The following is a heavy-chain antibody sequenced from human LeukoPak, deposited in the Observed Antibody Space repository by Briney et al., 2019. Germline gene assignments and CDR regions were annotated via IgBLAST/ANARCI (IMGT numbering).Heavy chain of an antibody. CDR3: ARHHDHTVTMWIYYY. D-gene: IGHD4-17*01. CDR2: IYYSGST. V-gene: IGHV4-39*01. J-gene: IGHJ4*02. CDR1: GGSISSSTYY. Sequence: SETLSLTCTVSGGSISSSTYYWGWIRQPPGKGLECIGSIYYSGSTYYNPSLKSRVTISVDTSKNQFSLRLNSVTAADTAVYYCARHHDHTVTMWIYYYWGQGTLVTVSS.